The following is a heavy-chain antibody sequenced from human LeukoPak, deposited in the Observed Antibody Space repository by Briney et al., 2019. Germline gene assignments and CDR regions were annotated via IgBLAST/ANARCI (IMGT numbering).Heavy chain of an antibody. Sequence: GGSLRLSCAASGFTFSSYGMHWVRQAPGKGLEWVAVIWYDGSNKYYADSVRGRFTISRDNSKNTLYLQMNSLRAEDTAVYYCAKDFLAGSWYYFDYWGQGTLVTVSS. J-gene: IGHJ4*02. V-gene: IGHV3-33*06. CDR1: GFTFSSYG. D-gene: IGHD6-13*01. CDR3: AKDFLAGSWYYFDY. CDR2: IWYDGSNK.